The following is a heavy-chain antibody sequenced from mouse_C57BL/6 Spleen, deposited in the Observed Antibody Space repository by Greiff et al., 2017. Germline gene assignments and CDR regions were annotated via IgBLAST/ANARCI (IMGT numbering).Heavy chain of an antibody. CDR3: TSSYYGSSHWYFDV. Sequence: QVQLQQSGAELVRPGASVTLSCKASGYTFTDYEMHWVKQTPVHGLEWIGAIDPETGGTAYNQKFKGKAILTADKSSSTAYMELRSLTSEDSAVYYCTSSYYGSSHWYFDVWGTGTTVTVSS. J-gene: IGHJ1*03. CDR2: IDPETGGT. D-gene: IGHD1-1*01. CDR1: GYTFTDYE. V-gene: IGHV1-15*01.